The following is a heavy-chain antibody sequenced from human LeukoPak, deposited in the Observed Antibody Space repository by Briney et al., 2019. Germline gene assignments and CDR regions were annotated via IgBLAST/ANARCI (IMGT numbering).Heavy chain of an antibody. V-gene: IGHV5-51*01. Sequence: GESLKISCKGSGYSFTSYWIGWVRQMPGKGLEWMGIIYPGDSDTRYSPSFQGQVTISADKSISTAYLQWSSLKASDTAMYYCARLQKGGFDWLSIGMNPFDYWGQGTLITVSS. CDR2: IYPGDSDT. CDR1: GYSFTSYW. D-gene: IGHD3-9*01. CDR3: ARLQKGGFDWLSIGMNPFDY. J-gene: IGHJ4*02.